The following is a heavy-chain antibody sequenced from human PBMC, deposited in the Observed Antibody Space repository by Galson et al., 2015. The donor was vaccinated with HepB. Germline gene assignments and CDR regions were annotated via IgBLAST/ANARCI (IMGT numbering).Heavy chain of an antibody. J-gene: IGHJ4*02. V-gene: IGHV1-3*01. Sequence: SVKVSCKASGYTFTTYSMHWVRQAPGQRPEWMGWINAGHGNTKYSQTFQDRLTITRDTSASTAYMELSSLRSEDTALYYCARALGSSFGELLQPLNYWGQGTLVTVSS. CDR1: GYTFTTYS. CDR3: ARALGSSFGELLQPLNY. D-gene: IGHD3-10*01. CDR2: INAGHGNT.